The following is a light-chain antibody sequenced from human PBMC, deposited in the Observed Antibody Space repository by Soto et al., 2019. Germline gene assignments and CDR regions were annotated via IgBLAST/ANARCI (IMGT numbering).Light chain of an antibody. CDR2: LAS. J-gene: IGKJ4*01. V-gene: IGKV3-20*01. CDR1: QYVTGSY. Sequence: EIVLTQSPGTLSLSPGERATLSCRASQYVTGSYLAWYQQKPGQAPRLLIYLASSRATGIPDRFSGSGPGTVFTLTISRLEPEDFAVYYCQQYGSSPLTFGGGTKVEIK. CDR3: QQYGSSPLT.